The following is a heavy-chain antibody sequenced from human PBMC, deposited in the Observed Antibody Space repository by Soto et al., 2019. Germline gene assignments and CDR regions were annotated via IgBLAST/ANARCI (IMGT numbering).Heavy chain of an antibody. CDR3: VRDQKYFRVNGNWFDS. CDR2: VSGNNGAS. D-gene: IGHD2-2*01. Sequence: ASVKVSCKASGYTSADFGISWVRQAPGQGLEWMGWVSGNNGASNPAPKVQGRITMTLDTSTGVSYMALRSLRSDDTAIYYCVRDQKYFRVNGNWFDSWGQGALVTVSS. V-gene: IGHV1-18*04. J-gene: IGHJ5*01. CDR1: GYTSADFG.